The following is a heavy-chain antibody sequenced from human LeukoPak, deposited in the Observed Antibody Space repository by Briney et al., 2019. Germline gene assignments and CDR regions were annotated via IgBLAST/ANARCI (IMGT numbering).Heavy chain of an antibody. CDR2: ISHDGFNQ. CDR1: GFTFDDYA. J-gene: IGHJ4*02. V-gene: IGHV3-30*04. Sequence: PGGSLRLSCAASGFTFDDYAMHWVRQAPGKGLEWVAVISHDGFNQKYADSVKGRFTVSRDNSKNTLYLQMNSLRAEDTAVYYCAKARITMIVVVINFYFDYWGQGTLVTVSS. D-gene: IGHD3-22*01. CDR3: AKARITMIVVVINFYFDY.